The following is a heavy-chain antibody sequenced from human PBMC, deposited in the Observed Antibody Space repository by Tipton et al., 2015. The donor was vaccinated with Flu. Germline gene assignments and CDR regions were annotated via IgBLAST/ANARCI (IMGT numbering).Heavy chain of an antibody. CDR1: GFTFSAYE. V-gene: IGHV3-48*03. CDR2: ISTSGTSI. Sequence: SLRLSCEASGFTFSAYEMNWVRQAPGKGLEWISYISTSGTSIYYADSVKGRFTISRDNAKNSLYLQMNSLRAEDTAVYYCARDGRSGFYYFDYWGQGTLVTVSP. J-gene: IGHJ4*02. CDR3: ARDGRSGFYYFDY. D-gene: IGHD3-3*01.